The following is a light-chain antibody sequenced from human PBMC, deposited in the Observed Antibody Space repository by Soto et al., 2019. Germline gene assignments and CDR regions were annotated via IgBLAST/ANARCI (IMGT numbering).Light chain of an antibody. CDR1: SGHSSYA. CDR3: PTWGTGAVV. J-gene: IGLJ2*01. Sequence: QLVLTQSPSASASLGASVKLTCTLSSGHSSYAIAWHQQQPEKGPRYLMKLNSDGSHSKGDGIPDRFSGSSSGAERYLTISSLQSHAEADSYWPTWGTGAVVFGGGTQLTVL. V-gene: IGLV4-69*01. CDR2: LNSDGSH.